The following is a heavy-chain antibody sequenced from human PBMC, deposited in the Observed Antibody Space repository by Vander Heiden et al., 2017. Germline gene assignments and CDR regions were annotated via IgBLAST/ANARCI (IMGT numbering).Heavy chain of an antibody. V-gene: IGHV4-39*01. CDR1: GGSISSSSHF. Sequence: QLQLQESGPGLVKSSETLSPTCSVSGGSISSSSHFWGWIRQSPGKGLEWIGSMFYTGSTYYNPSLQSRVTISVDMSKNQFSLRLTSVTAADTGVYYCARPTAGYWGQGTRVTVSS. J-gene: IGHJ4*02. CDR3: ARPTAGY. CDR2: MFYTGST.